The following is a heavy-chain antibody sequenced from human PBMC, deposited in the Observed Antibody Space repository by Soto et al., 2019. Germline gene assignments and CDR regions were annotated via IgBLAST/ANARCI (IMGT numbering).Heavy chain of an antibody. CDR2: IIPIFGTA. Sequence: ASVKVSCKASGGTFSSYAISWVRQAPGQGLEWMGGIIPIFGTANYAQKFQGRVTITADESTSTAYMELSSLRSEDTAVYYCARDSDTYYYDSSGYYFDAFDIWGQGTMVTVSS. D-gene: IGHD3-22*01. J-gene: IGHJ3*02. V-gene: IGHV1-69*13. CDR3: ARDSDTYYYDSSGYYFDAFDI. CDR1: GGTFSSYA.